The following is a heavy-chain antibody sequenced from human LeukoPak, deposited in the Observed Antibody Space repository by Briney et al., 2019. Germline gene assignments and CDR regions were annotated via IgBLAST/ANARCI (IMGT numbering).Heavy chain of an antibody. Sequence: EASVKVSCKASGYTFTGYYIHWVRQAPGQGLEWMGRINPNSGGTNYAQNFQGRVTMTRDTSISTAYMELSRLRSDDTAVYYCARPGQWDNTGKFDSWGQGTLVTVSS. CDR2: INPNSGGT. V-gene: IGHV1-2*06. J-gene: IGHJ5*01. CDR1: GYTFTGYY. CDR3: ARPGQWDNTGKFDS. D-gene: IGHD1-26*01.